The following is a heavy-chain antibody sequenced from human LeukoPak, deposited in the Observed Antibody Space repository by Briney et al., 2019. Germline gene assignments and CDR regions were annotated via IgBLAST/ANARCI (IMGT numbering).Heavy chain of an antibody. V-gene: IGHV3-30*02. CDR1: GYTFSSYG. D-gene: IGHD6-13*01. J-gene: IGHJ4*02. CDR3: ANAHSSSSDY. CDR2: IRYDGSNK. Sequence: GGSLRLSCAVSGYTFSSYGMHWVRQAPGKGLEWVAFIRYDGSNKYYADSVKGRFTISRDNSKNTLYLQMNSLRAEDTAVYYCANAHSSSSDYWGQGTLVTVSS.